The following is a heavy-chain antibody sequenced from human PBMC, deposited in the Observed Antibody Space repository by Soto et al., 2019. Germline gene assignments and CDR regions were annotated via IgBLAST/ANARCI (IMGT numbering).Heavy chain of an antibody. CDR1: GYTFTSYG. D-gene: IGHD1-1*01. V-gene: IGHV1-18*01. J-gene: IGHJ4*02. CDR2: ISAHNGNT. CDR3: ARGRYGDY. Sequence: QVHLVQSGAEVKKPGASVKVSCKASGYTFTSYGITWVRQAPGQGLEWMGWISAHNGNTDYAQKLQGRVIATRETPTSTAYMELRSLRSDDTAVYYCARGRYGDYWGQGALVTVSS.